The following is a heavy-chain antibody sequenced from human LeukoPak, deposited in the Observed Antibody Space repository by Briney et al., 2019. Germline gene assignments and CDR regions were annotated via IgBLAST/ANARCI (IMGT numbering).Heavy chain of an antibody. V-gene: IGHV3-23*01. J-gene: IGHJ4*02. D-gene: IGHD3-22*01. CDR3: AKGDDSSGYYPGGADY. CDR2: ISGSGGST. Sequence: GGSLRLSCAASGFTFSSYAMSWVRQAPGKGLEWVSAISGSGGSTYYADSVKGRFTISRDNSKNTLYLQMSSLRAEDTAVYYCAKGDDSSGYYPGGADYWGQGTLVTVSS. CDR1: GFTFSSYA.